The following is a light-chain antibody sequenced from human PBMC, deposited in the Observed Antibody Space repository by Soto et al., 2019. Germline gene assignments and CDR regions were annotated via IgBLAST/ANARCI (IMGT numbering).Light chain of an antibody. Sequence: QSALTQPASVSGSPGQSITISCAGSTSDIGTYNLVSWYQQHPGKAPNLILYEGYKRPSGVSHRFSGSKSGTTASLTISGLQTEDEADYYGCSYASTGLWMFGGGTQLTV. CDR3: CSYASTGLWM. CDR1: TSDIGTYNL. CDR2: EGY. V-gene: IGLV2-23*01. J-gene: IGLJ7*01.